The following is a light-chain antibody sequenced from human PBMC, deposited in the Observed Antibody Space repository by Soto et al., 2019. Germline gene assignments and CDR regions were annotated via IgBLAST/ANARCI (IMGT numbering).Light chain of an antibody. CDR3: SSYAGSNTLL. CDR2: EVS. CDR1: SSDVGGYNF. J-gene: IGLJ2*01. Sequence: LTQPPSASGSPGQSVTISCTGTSSDVGGYNFVSWYQQHPGKAPKVMIYEVSKRPSGVPDRFSGSKSDNTAYLTVLGLQAEDEADYYCSSYAGSNTLLYGGGTKVTVL. V-gene: IGLV2-8*01.